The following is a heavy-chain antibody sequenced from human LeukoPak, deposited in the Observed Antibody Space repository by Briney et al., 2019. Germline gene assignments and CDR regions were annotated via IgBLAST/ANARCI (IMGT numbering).Heavy chain of an antibody. Sequence: SETLSLTCTVSGGSISSYYWSWIRQPPGKGLEWIGYIYYSGSTNYNPSLKSRVTISVDTSKNQFSLKLSSVTAADTAVYYCARDRGYSGYDAWYYMDVWGKGTTVTVSS. J-gene: IGHJ6*03. CDR1: GGSISSYY. D-gene: IGHD5-12*01. V-gene: IGHV4-59*01. CDR2: IYYSGST. CDR3: ARDRGYSGYDAWYYMDV.